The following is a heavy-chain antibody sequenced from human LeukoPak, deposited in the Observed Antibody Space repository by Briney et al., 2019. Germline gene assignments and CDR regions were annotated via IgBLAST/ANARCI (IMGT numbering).Heavy chain of an antibody. V-gene: IGHV4-34*01. CDR3: ARLNGGSCYVFDY. D-gene: IGHD2-15*01. J-gene: IGHJ4*02. Sequence: PSETLSLTCAVYGGSFSGYYWSWIRQPPWKGLEWIGEINHSGSTNYNPSLKSRVTISVDTSKNQFSLKLSSVTAADTAVYYCARLNGGSCYVFDYWGQGTLVTVSS. CDR1: GGSFSGYY. CDR2: INHSGST.